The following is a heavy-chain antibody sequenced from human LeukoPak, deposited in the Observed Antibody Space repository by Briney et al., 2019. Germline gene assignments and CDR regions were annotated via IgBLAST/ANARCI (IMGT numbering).Heavy chain of an antibody. D-gene: IGHD6-13*01. CDR2: ISTDGSDK. J-gene: IGHJ5*02. CDR3: AKDGTSSWFGEAT. V-gene: IGHV3-30*18. CDR1: GFTFSDYG. Sequence: GGSLRLSCAASGFTFSDYGMQWVRQARGKGLEGGALISTDGSDKDYADSVKGRFTLSRDNSKNTLYLQMNSLRVEDTAVYYCAKDGTSSWFGEATWGQGTLVTVSS.